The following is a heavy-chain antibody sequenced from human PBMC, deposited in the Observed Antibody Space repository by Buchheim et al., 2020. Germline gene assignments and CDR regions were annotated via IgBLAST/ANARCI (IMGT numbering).Heavy chain of an antibody. CDR3: GAVVVAANRYFDY. V-gene: IGHV4-34*01. CDR1: GGSFSGYY. D-gene: IGHD2-15*01. J-gene: IGHJ4*02. CDR2: INHSGST. Sequence: QVQLQQWGAGLLKPSETLSLTCAVYGGSFSGYYWSWIRQPPGKGLEWIGEINHSGSTNYNSSLKSRVTISVDTSKNQFSLKLSSVTAADTAVYYCGAVVVAANRYFDYWGQGTL.